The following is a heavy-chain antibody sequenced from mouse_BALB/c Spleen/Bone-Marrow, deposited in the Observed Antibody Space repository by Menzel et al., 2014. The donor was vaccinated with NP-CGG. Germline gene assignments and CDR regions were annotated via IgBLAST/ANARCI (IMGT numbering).Heavy chain of an antibody. Sequence: QVQLQQSGTELMKPGASVKISCKATGYTFSSYWIEWVNQRPGHGLEWIGELLPGSGSTNYNEKFKGKATFTADTSSNTAYRQRSSLTSEDSAVYYCARRGHGFAWFAYWGQGTLVTVSA. D-gene: IGHD1-2*01. CDR2: LLPGSGST. CDR1: GYTFSSYW. CDR3: ARRGHGFAWFAY. J-gene: IGHJ3*01. V-gene: IGHV1-9*01.